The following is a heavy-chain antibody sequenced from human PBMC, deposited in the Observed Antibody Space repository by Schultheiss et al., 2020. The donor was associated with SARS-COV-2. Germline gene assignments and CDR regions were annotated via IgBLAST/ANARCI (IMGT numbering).Heavy chain of an antibody. D-gene: IGHD2-2*01. CDR2: IHDSGST. J-gene: IGHJ5*02. V-gene: IGHV4-34*01. Sequence: SETLSLTCAVYGGSFSDFYWSWIRQPPGKGLQWIGFIHDSGSTNYNPSLKSRVTMSVDKSKNQFSLKLTSVTAADTAVYYCASSPLVVPAANWFDPWGQGTLVTVSS. CDR1: GGSFSDFY. CDR3: ASSPLVVPAANWFDP.